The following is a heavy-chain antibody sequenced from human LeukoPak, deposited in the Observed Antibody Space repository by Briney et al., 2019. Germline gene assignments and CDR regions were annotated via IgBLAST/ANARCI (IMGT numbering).Heavy chain of an antibody. CDR3: ARVFPPTWFDP. V-gene: IGHV3-66*01. CDR1: GFTVTSNY. J-gene: IGHJ5*02. Sequence: GGSLRLSCAASGFTVTSNYMSWVRQAPGKGLEWVSIIYSGGGAYYADSVKGRFTISRDNSRNTLFLQMNSLRAEDTAMYYCARVFPPTWFDPWGQGTLVTVSS. CDR2: IYSGGGA. D-gene: IGHD3-10*02.